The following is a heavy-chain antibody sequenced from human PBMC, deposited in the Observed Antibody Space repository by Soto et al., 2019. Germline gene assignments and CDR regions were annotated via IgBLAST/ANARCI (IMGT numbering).Heavy chain of an antibody. D-gene: IGHD6-6*01. V-gene: IGHV4-39*07. CDR3: AREARTLDWYLDL. Sequence: SETLSLTCTVSGGSISSSSYYWGWIRQPPGKGLEWIGSIYYSGSTYYNPSLKSRVTISVDTSKNQFSLKLRSVTAADTAVYYCAREARTLDWYLDLWGRGTLVTVSS. CDR1: GGSISSSSYY. CDR2: IYYSGST. J-gene: IGHJ2*01.